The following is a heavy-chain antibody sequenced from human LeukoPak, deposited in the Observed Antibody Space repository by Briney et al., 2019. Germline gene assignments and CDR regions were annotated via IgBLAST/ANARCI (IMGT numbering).Heavy chain of an antibody. J-gene: IGHJ4*02. CDR1: GFTFSDSG. CDR3: AKDPLTVITMVRGVII. V-gene: IGHV3-30*18. D-gene: IGHD3-10*01. Sequence: GGSLRLSCAASGFTFSDSGMHWVRQAPGKGLEWVAVISYDGSNKYYADSVKGRFTISRDNSKNTLYLQMNSLRAEDTAVYYCAKDPLTVITMVRGVIIWGQGTLVTVSS. CDR2: ISYDGSNK.